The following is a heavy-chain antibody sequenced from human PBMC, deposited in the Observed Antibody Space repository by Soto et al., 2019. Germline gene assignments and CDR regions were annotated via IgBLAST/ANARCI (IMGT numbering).Heavy chain of an antibody. CDR1: GYTFTSYD. V-gene: IGHV1-8*01. J-gene: IGHJ5*02. CDR2: MSPNSGNT. Sequence: QVQLVQSGAEVRKSGASVKVSCKASGYTFTSYDINWVRQATGQGLEYLGWMSPNSGNTGYVQKFQGRVTMTWDTSITTAYMELSSLRSEDTAVYFCARGVKYGAYSRWFDPWGQGTLVTVSS. D-gene: IGHD4-17*01. CDR3: ARGVKYGAYSRWFDP.